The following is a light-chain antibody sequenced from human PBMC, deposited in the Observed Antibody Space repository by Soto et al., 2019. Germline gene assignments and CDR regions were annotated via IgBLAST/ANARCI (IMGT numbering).Light chain of an antibody. V-gene: IGLV3-21*04. CDR3: HVWDSRSDLYV. Sequence: SYELTQPPSESAAPGETARITCRGDNIGDKLVHWYQQKPGQAPILVIYYDTDRPSGIPERFSGSNSGNTATLTISRVQVGDEADYFCHVWDSRSDLYVFGSGTKLTVL. CDR1: NIGDKL. CDR2: YDT. J-gene: IGLJ1*01.